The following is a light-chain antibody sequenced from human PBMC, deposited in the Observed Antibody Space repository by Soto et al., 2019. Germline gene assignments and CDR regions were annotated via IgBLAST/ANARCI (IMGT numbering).Light chain of an antibody. CDR3: QQYDSSSPT. CDR2: DAS. V-gene: IGKV1-5*01. J-gene: IGKJ2*01. Sequence: DIQMTQSPSTRSASVGDGVTITCRASQNIRVWLAWYQQRPGKAPKFLMYDASSLETGVPSRFSGSGSATEFPLTIRSLQHDDSATYYCQQYDSSSPTFGQGTKLEIK. CDR1: QNIRVW.